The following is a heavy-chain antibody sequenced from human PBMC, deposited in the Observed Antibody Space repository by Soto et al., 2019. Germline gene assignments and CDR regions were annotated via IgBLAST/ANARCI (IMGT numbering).Heavy chain of an antibody. CDR1: GGSLSGYY. CDR3: ARGQEGVVSTH. D-gene: IGHD5-12*01. V-gene: IGHV4-34*01. Sequence: QVQLQQWGAGLLKPSETLSLNCAVTGGSLSGYYWSWIRQPPGKGLERIGEVKDVGQTNYSPSLRSRVTISSDTSNNQFSLRLNSVTTADTGVYYCARGQEGVVSTHWDQGSLVTVSS. CDR2: VKDVGQT. J-gene: IGHJ4*02.